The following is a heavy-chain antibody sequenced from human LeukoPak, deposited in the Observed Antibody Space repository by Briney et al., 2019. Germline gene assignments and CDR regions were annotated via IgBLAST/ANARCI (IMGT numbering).Heavy chain of an antibody. Sequence: PSETLSLTCTVSGGSVSSISSYWGWIRQPPGTGLEWIGSIRYSGRTYYNPSLQSRVTMSVDTSKNRFSLRLSSVTAADTAVYSCARHYYDSSGLAYYFDNWGQGTLVTVSS. CDR2: IRYSGRT. CDR1: GGSVSSISSY. V-gene: IGHV4-39*01. J-gene: IGHJ4*02. CDR3: ARHYYDSSGLAYYFDN. D-gene: IGHD3-22*01.